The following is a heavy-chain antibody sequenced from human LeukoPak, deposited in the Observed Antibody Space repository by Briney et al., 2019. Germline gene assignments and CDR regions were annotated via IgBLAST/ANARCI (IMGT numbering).Heavy chain of an antibody. J-gene: IGHJ4*02. CDR3: ARTAVSYDILTGYYTDYFDY. Sequence: SETLSLTCAVYGGSFSGYYWSWIRQPPGKGLEWIGEINHSGSTNYNPSLKSRVTISVDTSKNQFSLKLSSVTAADTAVYYCARTAVSYDILTGYYTDYFDYWGQGTLVTVSS. CDR1: GGSFSGYY. CDR2: INHSGST. V-gene: IGHV4-34*01. D-gene: IGHD3-9*01.